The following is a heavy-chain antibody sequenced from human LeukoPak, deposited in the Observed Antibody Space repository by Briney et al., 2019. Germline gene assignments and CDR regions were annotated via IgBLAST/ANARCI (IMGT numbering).Heavy chain of an antibody. D-gene: IGHD3-22*01. CDR3: AKDRRPNYYDSSGYFVY. J-gene: IGHJ4*02. Sequence: HTGGSLRLSCAASGFTFDDYAMHWVRQAPGKGLEWVSGISWNSGSIGYADSVKGRFTISRDNAKNSLYLQMNSLRAEDTALYYCAKDRRPNYYDSSGYFVYWGQGTLVTVSS. CDR1: GFTFDDYA. V-gene: IGHV3-9*01. CDR2: ISWNSGSI.